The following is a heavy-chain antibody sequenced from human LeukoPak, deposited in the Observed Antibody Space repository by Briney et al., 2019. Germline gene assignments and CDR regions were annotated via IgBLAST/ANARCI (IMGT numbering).Heavy chain of an antibody. CDR3: ARDRAYCSSTSCYPEGMDV. CDR2: IKEDATES. J-gene: IGHJ6*02. Sequence: GGSLRLSCAASGFTFSSYWMTWIRQTPGKGLEWVAHIKEDATESRSADSVKGRFTISRDNAKNSLYLQMNSLRAEDTAVYYCARDRAYCSSTSCYPEGMDVWGQGTTVTVSS. CDR1: GFTFSSYW. D-gene: IGHD2-2*01. V-gene: IGHV3-7*01.